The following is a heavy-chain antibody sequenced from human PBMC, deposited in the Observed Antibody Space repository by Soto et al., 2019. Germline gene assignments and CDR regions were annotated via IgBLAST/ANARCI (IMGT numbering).Heavy chain of an antibody. J-gene: IGHJ6*02. CDR3: ARAYGYVAIYYYYGMDV. CDR1: GGTFSSYA. CDR2: IIPIFGTA. Sequence: ASVKVSCKASGGTFSSYAISWVRQAPGQGLEWMGGIIPIFGTANYAQKFQGRVTITADKSTSTAYMELSSLRSEDTAVYYCARAYGYVAIYYYYGMDVWGQGTTVTAP. D-gene: IGHD5-12*01. V-gene: IGHV1-69*06.